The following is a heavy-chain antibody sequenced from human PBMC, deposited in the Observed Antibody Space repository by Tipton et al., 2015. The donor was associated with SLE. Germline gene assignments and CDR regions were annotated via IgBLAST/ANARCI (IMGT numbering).Heavy chain of an antibody. D-gene: IGHD2-2*01. Sequence: TLSLTCTVSVGSISSHYWSWIRQPPGKGLEWVGYIPYSGNTDYNPSLKSRVTIALDTSKNQFSLKLTSVPAADTAVYYCARGPNGPAAMLDYWGQGTLVSVSS. CDR3: ARGPNGPAAMLDY. CDR1: VGSISSHY. V-gene: IGHV4-59*11. J-gene: IGHJ4*02. CDR2: IPYSGNT.